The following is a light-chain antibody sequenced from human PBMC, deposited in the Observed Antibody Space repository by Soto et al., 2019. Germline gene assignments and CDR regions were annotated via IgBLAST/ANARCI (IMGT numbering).Light chain of an antibody. CDR2: DVT. CDR1: SSDVGGYDY. V-gene: IGLV2-11*01. CDR3: CSYAGAYTWM. Sequence: QSALTQPRSVYGSPGQSVTISCTGTSSDVGGYDYVSWCQQHPGKAPKLLIYDVTRRPSGVPDRFSGSKSGNTASLTISGLQAEDEADYYCCSYAGAYTWMFGGGTKLTVL. J-gene: IGLJ3*02.